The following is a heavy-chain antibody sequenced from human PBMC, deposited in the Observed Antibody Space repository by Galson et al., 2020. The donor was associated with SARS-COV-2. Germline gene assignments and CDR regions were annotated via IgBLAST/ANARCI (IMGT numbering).Heavy chain of an antibody. D-gene: IGHD3-16*01. J-gene: IGHJ6*03. Sequence: GGSLRLSFAASGFTFSSYGMHWVRQAPGKGLEWVAVIWYDGSNKYYADSVKGRFTISRDNSKNTLYLQMNSMRAEDTAVYYCAKVGVGMAIECYYYMVVWGKGTTVPVAS. CDR1: GFTFSSYG. CDR3: AKVGVGMAIECYYYMVV. V-gene: IGHV3-33*06. CDR2: IWYDGSNK.